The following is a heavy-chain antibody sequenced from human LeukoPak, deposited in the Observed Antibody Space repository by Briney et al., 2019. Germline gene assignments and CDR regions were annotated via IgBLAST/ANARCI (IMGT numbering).Heavy chain of an antibody. D-gene: IGHD6-13*01. V-gene: IGHV6-1*01. Sequence: SQTLSLTCAISGDSVSSNSAAWNWIRQSPSRGLEWLGRTYYRAKWYNDYAVSVKSRITINPDTSKNQFSLQLNSVTPEDTAVYYCAREATVWYSSSWYYFDYWGQGTLVTVSS. CDR3: AREATVWYSSSWYYFDY. CDR1: GDSVSSNSAA. J-gene: IGHJ4*02. CDR2: TYYRAKWYN.